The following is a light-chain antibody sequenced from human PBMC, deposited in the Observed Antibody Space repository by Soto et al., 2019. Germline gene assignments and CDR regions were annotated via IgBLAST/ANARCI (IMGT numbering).Light chain of an antibody. V-gene: IGKV3-20*01. J-gene: IGKJ5*01. CDR1: QSVSSSY. CDR2: GAS. Sequence: EIVLTQSPGTLSLSPGERATLSCRASQSVSSSYLAWYQQQPGQAPRLLIYGASSRATGIPDRFSGSGSGTDFKRTISRLEPEDFAVYYCQQYGSSPITFGQGTRLEIK. CDR3: QQYGSSPIT.